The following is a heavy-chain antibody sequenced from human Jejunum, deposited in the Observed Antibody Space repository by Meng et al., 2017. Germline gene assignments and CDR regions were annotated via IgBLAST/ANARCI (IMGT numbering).Heavy chain of an antibody. J-gene: IGHJ4*02. V-gene: IGHV4-30-2*01. CDR2: IYHTGKT. Sequence: QLQLQESGSGLVKPSQALSLTCAVSGGSSSTDSYTWNWIRQTPEKGLEWIGYIYHTGKTYYNPSLKSRVTISVDRSKNQFSLNLSSVTAADTAVYYCARMDSAFHYFDYWGQGTLVTVSS. CDR3: ARMDSAFHYFDY. D-gene: IGHD2-2*03. CDR1: GGSSSTDSYT.